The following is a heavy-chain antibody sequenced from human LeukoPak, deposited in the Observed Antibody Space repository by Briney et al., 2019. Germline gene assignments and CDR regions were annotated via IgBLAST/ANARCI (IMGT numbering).Heavy chain of an antibody. CDR1: GGSISSGGYY. CDR2: IYHSGSS. V-gene: IGHV4-30-2*01. Sequence: PSETLSLTCTVSGGSISSGGYYWSWIRQPPGKGLEWIGYIYHSGSSYYNPSLKSRVTISVDRSKNQFSLKLSSVTAADTAVYYCARQNSKLYYFDYWGQGTLVTVSS. J-gene: IGHJ4*02. D-gene: IGHD1-1*01. CDR3: ARQNSKLYYFDY.